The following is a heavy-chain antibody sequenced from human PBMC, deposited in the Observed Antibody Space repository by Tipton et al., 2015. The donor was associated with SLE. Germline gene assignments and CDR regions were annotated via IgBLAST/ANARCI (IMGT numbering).Heavy chain of an antibody. Sequence: TLSLTCSVSGDSMNNYYWSWIRQPAGKGLEWIGHIYTSGITNYNPSLKSRLTLSVDTSKNQFSLNLSSVTAADTAVYYCAARYSGYLQYWGQGTLVTVSS. J-gene: IGHJ1*01. V-gene: IGHV4-4*07. D-gene: IGHD5-12*01. CDR1: GDSMNNYY. CDR2: IYTSGIT. CDR3: AARYSGYLQY.